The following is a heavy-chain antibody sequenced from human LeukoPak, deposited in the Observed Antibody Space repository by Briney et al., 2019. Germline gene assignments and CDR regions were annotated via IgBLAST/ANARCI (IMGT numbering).Heavy chain of an antibody. J-gene: IGHJ4*02. CDR1: GGSFSGYY. D-gene: IGHD2-2*01. Sequence: SSETLSLTCAVYGGSFSGYYWSWIRQPPGKGLEWIGEINHSGSTNYNPSLKSRVTISVDTSKNQFSLKLSSVTAADTAVYYCARRPASKSTSCYDFDYWGQGTLVTVSS. CDR3: ARRPASKSTSCYDFDY. CDR2: INHSGST. V-gene: IGHV4-34*01.